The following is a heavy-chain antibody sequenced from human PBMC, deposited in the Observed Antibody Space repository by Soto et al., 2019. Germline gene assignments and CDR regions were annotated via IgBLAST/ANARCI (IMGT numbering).Heavy chain of an antibody. V-gene: IGHV3-23*01. CDR1: GFPVSNYA. CDR3: AKIESRFFYDSTGYYPFDY. CDR2: LSGSGVST. D-gene: IGHD3-22*01. Sequence: GGSLRLSCVASGFPVSNYAMTWVRQAPGKGLEWVSALSGSGVSTYYADSVMGRFTISRDNSKNTVYLQMNSLRAEDTAVYYCAKIESRFFYDSTGYYPFDYWGQGTLVTVSS. J-gene: IGHJ4*02.